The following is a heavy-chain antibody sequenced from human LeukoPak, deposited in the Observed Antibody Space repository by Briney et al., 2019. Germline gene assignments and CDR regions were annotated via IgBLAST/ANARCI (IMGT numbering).Heavy chain of an antibody. J-gene: IGHJ5*02. D-gene: IGHD4-11*01. Sequence: ASVKVSCKASGGTFSSYAISWVRQAPGQGLEWMGGIIPIFGTANYAQKFQGRVTITTDESTSTAYMELSSLRSEDTAVYYCARVWDYSNYDSWSLFDPWGQGTLVTVSS. V-gene: IGHV1-69*05. CDR1: GGTFSSYA. CDR2: IIPIFGTA. CDR3: ARVWDYSNYDSWSLFDP.